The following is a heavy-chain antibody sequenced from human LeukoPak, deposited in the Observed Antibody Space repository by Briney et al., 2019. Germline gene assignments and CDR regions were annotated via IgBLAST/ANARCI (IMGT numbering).Heavy chain of an antibody. J-gene: IGHJ6*02. D-gene: IGHD2-2*01. V-gene: IGHV4-59*01. CDR1: GGSITRYY. CDR2: IFSNGST. CDR3: ARDGCSSTSCHSDYYYGMDV. Sequence: PSETLSLTCTVSGGSITRYYWTWIRQPPGKGLEWIGYIFSNGSTNYNPSLKSRVAISLDTSKRQFSLRLTSVTAADTAVYYCARDGCSSTSCHSDYYYGMDVRGQGTTVTVSS.